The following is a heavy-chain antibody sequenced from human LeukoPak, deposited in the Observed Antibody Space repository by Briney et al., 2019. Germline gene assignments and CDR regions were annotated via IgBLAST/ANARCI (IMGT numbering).Heavy chain of an antibody. CDR1: GGSISSGYY. CDR2: IYHSGST. J-gene: IGHJ4*02. V-gene: IGHV4-38-2*02. CDR3: AREAWTKDFDY. D-gene: IGHD3/OR15-3a*01. Sequence: PSETLSLTCTVSGGSISSGYYRGWIRQPPGKGLEWIGSIYHSGSTYYNPSLKSRVTISVDTSKNQFSLKLSSVTAADTAVYYCAREAWTKDFDYWGQGTLVTVSS.